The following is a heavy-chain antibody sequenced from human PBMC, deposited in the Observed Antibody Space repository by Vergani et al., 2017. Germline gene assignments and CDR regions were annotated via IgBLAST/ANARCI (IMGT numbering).Heavy chain of an antibody. V-gene: IGHV3-21*01. J-gene: IGHJ4*02. Sequence: EVQLVESGGGLVKPGGSLRLSCAASGFTFSSYSMNWVRQAPGKGLEWVSSISSSSSYIYYADSVKGRFTIARDNAKNSLYLQMNSLRAEDTAVYYCARSRTIPPNFDYWGQGTLVTVSS. CDR2: ISSSSSYI. CDR3: ARSRTIPPNFDY. D-gene: IGHD1-14*01. CDR1: GFTFSSYS.